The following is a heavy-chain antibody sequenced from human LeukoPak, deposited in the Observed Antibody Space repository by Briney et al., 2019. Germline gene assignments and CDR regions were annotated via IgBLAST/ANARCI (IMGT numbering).Heavy chain of an antibody. D-gene: IGHD5/OR15-5a*01. CDR1: GFTFSSYA. Sequence: GGSLRLSCAASGFTFSSYAMSWVRQAPGKGLEWVSTISGSGSGGSTYYADSVKGRFTISRDNSKNTLYLQMNSLRAEDTAVYYCAKVLSSVSFEDYWGQGTLVTVSS. CDR3: AKVLSSVSFEDY. V-gene: IGHV3-23*01. CDR2: ISGSGSGGST. J-gene: IGHJ4*02.